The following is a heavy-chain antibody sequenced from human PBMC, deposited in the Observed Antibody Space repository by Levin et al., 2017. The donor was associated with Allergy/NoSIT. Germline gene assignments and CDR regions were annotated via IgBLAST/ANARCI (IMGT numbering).Heavy chain of an antibody. Sequence: GSLRLSCAVYGGSFSGYYWSWIRQPPGKGLEWIGEINHSGSTNYNPSLKSRVTISVDTSKNQFSLKLSSVTAADTAVYYCARGTVAGTHWGYWGQGTLVTVSS. CDR3: ARGTVAGTHWGY. CDR2: INHSGST. J-gene: IGHJ4*02. V-gene: IGHV4-34*01. CDR1: GGSFSGYY. D-gene: IGHD6-19*01.